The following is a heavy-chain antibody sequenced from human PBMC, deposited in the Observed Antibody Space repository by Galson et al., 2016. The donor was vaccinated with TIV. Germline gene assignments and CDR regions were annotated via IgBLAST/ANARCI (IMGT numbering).Heavy chain of an antibody. J-gene: IGHJ6*02. CDR3: ATELYCSSISGHYYYGVDV. CDR2: ISAYNGDI. D-gene: IGHD2-2*01. CDR1: GYSFLSYG. Sequence: SVKVSCKASGYSFLSYGMTWVRQAPGRGLEWLGWISAYNGDIKSARKFQGRVTMTTDTSTNTAYMELRSLGSDDTAVYYCATELYCSSISGHYYYGVDVWGHGTTVTVSS. V-gene: IGHV1-18*04.